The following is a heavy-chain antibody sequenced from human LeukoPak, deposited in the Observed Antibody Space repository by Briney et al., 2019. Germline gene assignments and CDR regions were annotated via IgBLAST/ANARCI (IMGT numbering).Heavy chain of an antibody. J-gene: IGHJ3*02. CDR1: GVYLTNGLYF. D-gene: IGHD3-16*01. Sequence: SETLSLTCTVSGVYLTNGLYFWNWIRQPAGKGLEWIGRIYSNGDTNYNPSLKSRVTISQDRTRNQFSLKLSSVTAADTAVYYCARKFGRGTFDIWGQGTLVTVSS. CDR2: IYSNGDT. V-gene: IGHV4-61*02. CDR3: ARKFGRGTFDI.